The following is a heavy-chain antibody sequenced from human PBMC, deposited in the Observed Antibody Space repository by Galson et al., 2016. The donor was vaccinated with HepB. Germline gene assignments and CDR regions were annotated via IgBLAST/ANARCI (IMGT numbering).Heavy chain of an antibody. CDR3: AQLWFYLQH. CDR1: GGSISSDY. J-gene: IGHJ1*01. CDR2: IYYGGST. D-gene: IGHD5-18*01. Sequence: SETLSLTCTVSGGSISSDYWSWIRQPPGKGLEWIGIIYYGGSTHYNPSLKSRVTISVDTSKNQFSLKLTSVTAADTAVYYCAQLWFYLQHWGHGTLVTVSS. V-gene: IGHV4-59*04.